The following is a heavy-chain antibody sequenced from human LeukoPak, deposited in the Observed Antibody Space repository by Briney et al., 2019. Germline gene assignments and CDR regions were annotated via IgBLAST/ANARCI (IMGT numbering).Heavy chain of an antibody. V-gene: IGHV5-51*01. CDR1: GYSFTSYW. CDR2: IYPGDSDT. Sequence: GESLKISCKGSGYSFTSYWIGWVRQLPGKGLEWMGIIYPGDSDTRYSPSFQGRVTISADKSISTAYLQWSSLKASDTAMYYCARHWKSGSYQTVDWFDPWGQGTLVTVSS. J-gene: IGHJ5*02. D-gene: IGHD1-26*01. CDR3: ARHWKSGSYQTVDWFDP.